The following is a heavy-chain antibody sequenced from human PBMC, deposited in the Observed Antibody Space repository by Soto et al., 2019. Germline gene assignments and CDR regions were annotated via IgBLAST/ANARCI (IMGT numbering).Heavy chain of an antibody. V-gene: IGHV1-46*01. Sequence: GASVKVSCKASGYTFTSYYMHWVRQAPGQGLEWMGIINPSGGSTSYAQKFQGRVTMTRDTSTSTVYMELSSLRSEDTAVYYCARGHQAPDRGHIVVVTAIGYYFDYWGQGTLVTVSS. J-gene: IGHJ4*02. CDR1: GYTFTSYY. CDR2: INPSGGST. D-gene: IGHD2-21*02. CDR3: ARGHQAPDRGHIVVVTAIGYYFDY.